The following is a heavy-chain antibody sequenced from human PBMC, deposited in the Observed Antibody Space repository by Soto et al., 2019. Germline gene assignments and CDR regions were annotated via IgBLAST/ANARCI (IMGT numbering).Heavy chain of an antibody. CDR1: GGSISSYY. CDR3: ARARSSIKGWFDP. J-gene: IGHJ5*02. V-gene: IGHV4-59*01. Sequence: SETLSLTCTVSGGSISSYYWSWIRQPPRKGLEWIEYIYYSGSTNYNPSLKSRVTISVDTSKNQFSLKLSSVTAADTAVYYCARARSSIKGWFDPWGQGTLVTVSS. CDR2: IYYSGST.